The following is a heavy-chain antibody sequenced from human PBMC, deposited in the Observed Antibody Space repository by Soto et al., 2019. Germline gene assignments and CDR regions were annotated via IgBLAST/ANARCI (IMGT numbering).Heavy chain of an antibody. J-gene: IGHJ4*02. V-gene: IGHV3-23*01. Sequence: GGSLRLSCAASGFTFSSYAMSWVRQAPGKGLEWVSAISGSGGSTYYADSVKGRFTISRDNSKNTLYLQMNSLRAEDTAVYYCAKMTATIFGVGAPEDSAIFDYWGQGTLVTVSS. CDR3: AKMTATIFGVGAPEDSAIFDY. CDR1: GFTFSSYA. CDR2: ISGSGGST. D-gene: IGHD3-3*01.